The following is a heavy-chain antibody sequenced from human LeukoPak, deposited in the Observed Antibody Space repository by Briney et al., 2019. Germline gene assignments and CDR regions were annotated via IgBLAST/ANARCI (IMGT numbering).Heavy chain of an antibody. D-gene: IGHD3-10*01. CDR2: INHSGST. J-gene: IGHJ4*02. V-gene: IGHV4-34*01. CDR1: GGSFGGYY. Sequence: PSETLSLTCAVYGGSFGGYYWSWIRQPPGKGLEWIGEINHSGSTNYNPSLKSRVTISVDTSKNQFSLKLSSVTAADTAVYYCASTRLLWFGELYFDYWGQGTLVTVSS. CDR3: ASTRLLWFGELYFDY.